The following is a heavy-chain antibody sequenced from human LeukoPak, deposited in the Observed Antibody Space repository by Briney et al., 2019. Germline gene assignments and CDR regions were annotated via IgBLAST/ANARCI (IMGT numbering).Heavy chain of an antibody. Sequence: SETLSLTCTVSGGSISTYYWSWIRQPPGKGLEWIGYIYYSGSTNYNPSLKSRVTISVDTSKNQFSLKLSSVTAADTALYYCARGRWISSSWHLDYWGQGTLVTVSS. D-gene: IGHD6-13*01. J-gene: IGHJ4*02. CDR2: IYYSGST. CDR3: ARGRWISSSWHLDY. V-gene: IGHV4-59*01. CDR1: GGSISTYY.